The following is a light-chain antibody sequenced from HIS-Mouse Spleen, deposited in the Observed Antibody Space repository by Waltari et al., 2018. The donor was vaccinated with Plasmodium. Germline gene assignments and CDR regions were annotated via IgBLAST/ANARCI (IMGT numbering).Light chain of an antibody. J-gene: IGLJ3*02. V-gene: IGLV7-43*01. CDR2: STS. CDR1: TGAVTSGYY. Sequence: QTVVTQEPSLTVSPGGPVTLTCASSTGAVTSGYYPNCFQQKPGQAPRALIYSTSTKPSGTPARCSGSLLGGKAALTLSGVQPEDEAEYYCLLYYGGARVFGGGTKLTVL. CDR3: LLYYGGARV.